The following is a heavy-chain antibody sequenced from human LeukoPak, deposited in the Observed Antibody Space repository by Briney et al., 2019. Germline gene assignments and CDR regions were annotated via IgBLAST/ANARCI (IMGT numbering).Heavy chain of an antibody. CDR3: ASLGGTYDY. V-gene: IGHV4-59*08. J-gene: IGHJ4*02. CDR2: IYYSGTT. D-gene: IGHD1-26*01. CDR1: AGSISSYY. Sequence: SETLSLTCTVSAGSISSYYWSWLRQPPGKGLEWIGYIYYSGTTNSNPSLKSRVTISLDTSKNQVSLNLSSVTAADTAVYYCASLGGTYDYWGQGTLVTVSS.